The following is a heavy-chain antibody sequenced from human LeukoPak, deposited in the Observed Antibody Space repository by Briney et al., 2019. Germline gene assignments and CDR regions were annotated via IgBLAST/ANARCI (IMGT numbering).Heavy chain of an antibody. CDR1: GYTFTGYY. Sequence: ASVKVSCKASGYTFTGYYIHWVRQAPGQGLEWMGRINPNSGGTDYAQKFQGRVTMTRDTSINTAYMELSRLRSDDTAVYYCASLSLGHYWGQGTLVTVSS. CDR2: INPNSGGT. D-gene: IGHD6-6*01. J-gene: IGHJ4*02. V-gene: IGHV1-2*06. CDR3: ASLSLGHY.